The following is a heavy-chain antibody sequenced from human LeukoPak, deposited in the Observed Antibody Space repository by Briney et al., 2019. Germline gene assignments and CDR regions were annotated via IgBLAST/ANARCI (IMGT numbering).Heavy chain of an antibody. Sequence: PGGSLRLSCAASGFTFSNHGMNWVRQAPGKGLEWVSGISPSGDITYYADSVKGRFTISRDNSKNTLYVQMNSLRAEDTAIYYCAKDLRRGDVWSGYHSFDIWGQGTMVTVSP. CDR3: AKDLRRGDVWSGYHSFDI. V-gene: IGHV3-23*01. D-gene: IGHD3-3*01. J-gene: IGHJ3*02. CDR1: GFTFSNHG. CDR2: ISPSGDIT.